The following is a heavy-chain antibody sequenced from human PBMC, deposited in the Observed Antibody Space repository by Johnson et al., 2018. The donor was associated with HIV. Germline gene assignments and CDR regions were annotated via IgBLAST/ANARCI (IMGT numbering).Heavy chain of an antibody. V-gene: IGHV3-30*04. Sequence: QMLLVESGGGVVQPGRSLRLSCAASGFTFSSYAMHWVRKAPGKGLEWVAVISYDGSNKYYADSVKGRFTISRDNSKNTLYLQMNSLRAEDTAVYYCARDDGGGGDAFDIWGQGTMVTVSS. CDR2: ISYDGSNK. CDR3: ARDDGGGGDAFDI. D-gene: IGHD5-24*01. CDR1: GFTFSSYA. J-gene: IGHJ3*02.